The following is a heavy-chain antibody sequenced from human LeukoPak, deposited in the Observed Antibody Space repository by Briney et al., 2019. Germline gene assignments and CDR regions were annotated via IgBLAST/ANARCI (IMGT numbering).Heavy chain of an antibody. D-gene: IGHD6-19*01. CDR3: AKDVYSSGWYYFDY. CDR1: GFTFSSYW. V-gene: IGHV3-7*03. J-gene: IGHJ4*02. CDR2: MNLDGSGK. Sequence: GGSLRLSCAASGFTFSSYWMTWVRQAPGKGLEWVANMNLDGSGKYYVDSVKGRFTISRDNAKNSLYLQMNSLRAEDTALYYCAKDVYSSGWYYFDYWGQGTLVTVSS.